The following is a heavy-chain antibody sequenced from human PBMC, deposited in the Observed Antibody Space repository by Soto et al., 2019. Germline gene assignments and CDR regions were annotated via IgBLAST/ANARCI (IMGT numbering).Heavy chain of an antibody. J-gene: IGHJ6*02. CDR2: IYYSGSA. CDR3: AGEGALLYGGNPDYYYTVGV. Sequence: PSETLSLTCTVSGGSISSYYWSWIRQTPGKGLQYIGYIYYSGSANYNPSLKSRVTISDDTSTNQNFLTLTSVTAADTAVYFCAGEGALLYGGNPDYYYTVGVWGQGTTVTVSS. D-gene: IGHD4-17*01. V-gene: IGHV4-59*12. CDR1: GGSISSYY.